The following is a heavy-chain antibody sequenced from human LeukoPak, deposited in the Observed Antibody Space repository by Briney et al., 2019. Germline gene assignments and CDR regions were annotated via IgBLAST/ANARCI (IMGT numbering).Heavy chain of an antibody. CDR2: IYSGGST. CDR1: GFTVSSKY. J-gene: IGHJ4*02. Sequence: PGGSLRLSCAASGFTVSSKYMSWVRQAPGKGLEWVSVIYSGGSTYYADSVKGRFTISRDNSKNTVYLQMNSLRAEDTAVYYCARGPCGGDCPFDFWGQGTLVTVSS. D-gene: IGHD2-21*02. CDR3: ARGPCGGDCPFDF. V-gene: IGHV3-66*01.